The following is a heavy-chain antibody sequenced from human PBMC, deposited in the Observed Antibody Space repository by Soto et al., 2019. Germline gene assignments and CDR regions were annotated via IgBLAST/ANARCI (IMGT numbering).Heavy chain of an antibody. D-gene: IGHD2-2*01. CDR3: ARDGVGYCSSTSCPGDYYYYGMDV. V-gene: IGHV4-31*03. Sequence: SETLSLTCTVSGGSISSGGYYWSWIRQHPGKGLEWTGYIYYSGSTYYNPSLKSRVTISVDTSKNQFSLKLSSVTAADTAVYYCARDGVGYCSSTSCPGDYYYYGMDVWGQGTTVTVSS. CDR2: IYYSGST. J-gene: IGHJ6*02. CDR1: GGSISSGGYY.